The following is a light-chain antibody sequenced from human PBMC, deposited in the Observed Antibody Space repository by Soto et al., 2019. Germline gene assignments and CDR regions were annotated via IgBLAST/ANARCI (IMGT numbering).Light chain of an antibody. J-gene: IGKJ4*01. CDR3: QQYGSSPLT. Sequence: DIVLTQSPGTLSLSPGERATLSCRASQSVSSSYLAWYQQKPGQAPRLLIYGASIKATGIPDRFSGSGSRTDCTITISRLEPEDFAVYYCQQYGSSPLTFGGGTKVDIK. V-gene: IGKV3-20*01. CDR1: QSVSSSY. CDR2: GAS.